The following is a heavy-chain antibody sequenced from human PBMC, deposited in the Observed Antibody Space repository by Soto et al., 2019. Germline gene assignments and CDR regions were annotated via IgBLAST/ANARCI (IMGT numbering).Heavy chain of an antibody. Sequence: QVQLVESGGGVVQPGRSLRLSCAASGFSFSYYALHWVRQAPGKGLEWVAIISYDGSNKYYADSVKGRFSISRDNSKNTLYLQMNSLRAEYTAVYYCARVAQYTYESGLDYWGQGTLVTVSS. J-gene: IGHJ4*02. CDR2: ISYDGSNK. D-gene: IGHD5-18*01. CDR1: GFSFSYYA. V-gene: IGHV3-30-3*01. CDR3: ARVAQYTYESGLDY.